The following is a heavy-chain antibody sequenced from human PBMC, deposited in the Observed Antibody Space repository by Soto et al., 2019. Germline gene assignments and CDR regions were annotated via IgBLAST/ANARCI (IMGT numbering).Heavy chain of an antibody. CDR1: GDTFSSYA. CDR2: IIPSGGRT. Sequence: SVKVSCKASGDTFSSYAISWVRQAPGQGLEWMGGIIPSGGRTSYAQKFQGRVTMTRDTSTSTAYMELSSLRSEDTAVYYCAGPYYDYVWGSYRRYYYYGMDVWGQGTTVNVSS. J-gene: IGHJ6*02. V-gene: IGHV1-69*10. D-gene: IGHD3-16*02. CDR3: AGPYYDYVWGSYRRYYYYGMDV.